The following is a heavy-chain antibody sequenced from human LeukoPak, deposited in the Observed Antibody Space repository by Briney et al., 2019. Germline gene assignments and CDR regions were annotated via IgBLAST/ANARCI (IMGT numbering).Heavy chain of an antibody. CDR1: GFTFSSYD. J-gene: IGHJ4*02. Sequence: PGGSLRLSCAASGFTFSSYDMHWVRQATGKGLEWVSAIGTAGDTYYPGSAKGRFTISRENAKNSLYLQMNSLRAEDTAVYYCAREGITGGYYDSSGYYYGYWGQGTLVTVSS. CDR3: AREGITGGYYDSSGYYYGY. V-gene: IGHV3-13*01. CDR2: IGTAGDT. D-gene: IGHD3-22*01.